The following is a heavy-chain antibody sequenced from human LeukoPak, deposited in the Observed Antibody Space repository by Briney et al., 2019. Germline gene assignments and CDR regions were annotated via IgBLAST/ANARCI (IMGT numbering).Heavy chain of an antibody. D-gene: IGHD1-26*01. J-gene: IGHJ4*02. Sequence: PSETLCLTCTVSGGSISSYYWSWIRQPPGKGLEWIGYIYYSGSTNYNPSLKSRVTISVDTSKNQFSLKLSSVTAADTAVYYCASIYSGSYFFDYWGQGTLVTVSS. CDR2: IYYSGST. CDR3: ASIYSGSYFFDY. V-gene: IGHV4-59*01. CDR1: GGSISSYY.